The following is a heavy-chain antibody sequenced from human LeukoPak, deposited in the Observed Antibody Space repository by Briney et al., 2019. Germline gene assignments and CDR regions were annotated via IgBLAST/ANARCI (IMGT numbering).Heavy chain of an antibody. V-gene: IGHV3-74*01. Sequence: PGGSLRLSCAASGFTFSYYWMHWVRQAPGKGLVWVSRINSEGTSTSFADSVKGRFTVSRDNAKNTLYLQMNSLRPEDTAVYYCVRSYRDLTGNYNHFDYWGQGNLVTVSS. CDR2: INSEGTST. CDR3: VRSYRDLTGNYNHFDY. D-gene: IGHD3-9*01. CDR1: GFTFSYYW. J-gene: IGHJ4*02.